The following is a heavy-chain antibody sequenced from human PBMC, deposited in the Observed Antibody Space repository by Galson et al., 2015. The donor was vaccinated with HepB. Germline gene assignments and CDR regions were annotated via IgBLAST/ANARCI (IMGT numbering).Heavy chain of an antibody. V-gene: IGHV3-7*03. CDR1: GFIFSSNW. CDR2: IKQDGSER. J-gene: IGHJ4*02. D-gene: IGHD6-19*01. CDR3: VKGSGWALDF. Sequence: SLRLSCAASGFIFSSNWMNWVRQAPGEGLEWVAIIKQDGSERHYVDSVKGRFTVSRDNAKDTLYLEMSSLRAEDTAVYYCVKGSGWALDFWGQGILVTVSS.